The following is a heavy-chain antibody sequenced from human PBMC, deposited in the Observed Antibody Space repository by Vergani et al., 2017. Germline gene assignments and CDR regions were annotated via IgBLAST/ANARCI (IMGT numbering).Heavy chain of an antibody. V-gene: IGHV4-38-2*01. Sequence: QVNLQESGPGLVKPSETLSLTCAVSGDSISSGNNWGWIRQPPGKGLEWISSVSHSGDTYFNPSLKGRVSISMDTSKNYFFLTLSSVTAADTAVYFCARASLRALVGYYYYMDVWGKGKTVGVSS. J-gene: IGHJ6*03. CDR1: GDSISSGNN. CDR2: VSHSGDT. D-gene: IGHD3-16*02. CDR3: ARASLRALVGYYYYMDV.